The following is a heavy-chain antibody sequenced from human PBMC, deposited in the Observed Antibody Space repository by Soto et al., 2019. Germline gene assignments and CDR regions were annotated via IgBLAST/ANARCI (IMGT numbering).Heavy chain of an antibody. D-gene: IGHD4-4*01. V-gene: IGHV3-33*01. Sequence: PGGSLRLSCAASGFTFSSYGMHWVRQAPGKGLERVAVIRYDGSNKYYADSVKGRFTISRDNSKNTLYLQMNSLRAEDTAVYYCARDRTTVTTENWFAPWGQGTLVTASS. CDR1: GFTFSSYG. CDR3: ARDRTTVTTENWFAP. CDR2: IRYDGSNK. J-gene: IGHJ5*02.